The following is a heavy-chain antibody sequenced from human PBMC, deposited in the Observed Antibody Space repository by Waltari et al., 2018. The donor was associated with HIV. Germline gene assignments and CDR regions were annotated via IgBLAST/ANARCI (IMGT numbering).Heavy chain of an antibody. CDR1: GFPVNDSF. D-gene: IGHD6-19*01. CDR2: ITPTGDFM. J-gene: IGHJ3*01. Sequence: QVQLVESGGGLVMPGGSLRLSCAASGFPVNDSFMNWILQGPGKGLEWISYITPTGDFMYYADSVRGRFTVSRDSAKNLLYLQVNSLTAEDTAVYYCARDAVTDDAFDLWGQGTMVTVSS. V-gene: IGHV3-11*01. CDR3: ARDAVTDDAFDL.